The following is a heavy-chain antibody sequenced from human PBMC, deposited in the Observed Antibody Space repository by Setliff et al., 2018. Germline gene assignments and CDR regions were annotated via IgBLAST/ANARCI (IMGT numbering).Heavy chain of an antibody. Sequence: SETLSLTCAVYGVSFSGYYWSWIRQPPGKGLEWIGEINHRGSTNYNPSLKSRVTVSVDTSKNQFSLKLSSVTAADTALYYCARVRVGATNDAFDIWGHGTMVTVSS. V-gene: IGHV4-34*01. CDR3: ARVRVGATNDAFDI. CDR1: GVSFSGYY. CDR2: INHRGST. J-gene: IGHJ3*02. D-gene: IGHD1-26*01.